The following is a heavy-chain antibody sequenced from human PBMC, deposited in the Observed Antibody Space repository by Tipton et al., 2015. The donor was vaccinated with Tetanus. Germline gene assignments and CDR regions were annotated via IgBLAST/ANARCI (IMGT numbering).Heavy chain of an antibody. CDR1: GYTFTNYY. CDR2: INPSAGTT. V-gene: IGHV1-46*01. D-gene: IGHD3-22*01. Sequence: QMQLVQSGAEVKKPGASVKVSCKASGYTFTNYYMHWVRQAPGQGLEWMGVINPSAGTTRYEQKFQGRVIMIRDTSTTTVYMELNSLRSEDTAVFYCARPYDFYDSTGYTDDGMDVWGQGTSVTVSS. J-gene: IGHJ6*02. CDR3: ARPYDFYDSTGYTDDGMDV.